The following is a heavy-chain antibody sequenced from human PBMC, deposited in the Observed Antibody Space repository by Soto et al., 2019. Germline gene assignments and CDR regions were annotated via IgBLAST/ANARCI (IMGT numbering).Heavy chain of an antibody. Sequence: QVQLVESGGGVVQPGRSLRLSCAASGFTFSSYAMHWVRQAPGKGLEWVAVISYDGSNADYVKGRFTISRDNSKNTLYLQMNGLRADDTAVYYCAREYCSDGSCYSISLDYWGQGTLVTVSS. CDR1: GFTFSSYA. J-gene: IGHJ4*02. D-gene: IGHD2-15*01. CDR2: ISYDGS. V-gene: IGHV3-30-3*01. CDR3: AREYCSDGSCYSISLDY.